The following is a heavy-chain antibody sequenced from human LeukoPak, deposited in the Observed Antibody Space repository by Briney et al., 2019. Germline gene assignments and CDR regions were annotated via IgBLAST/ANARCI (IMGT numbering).Heavy chain of an antibody. CDR3: ARVMITFGGVIVDNWFDP. CDR2: ISAYNGNT. D-gene: IGHD3-16*02. V-gene: IGHV1-18*01. Sequence: ASVKVSCKASGYTFTSYGISWVRQAPGQGLEWMGWISAYNGNTNYEQKLQGRVTMTTDTSTSTAYMELRSLRSDDTAVYYCARVMITFGGVIVDNWFDPWGQGTLVTVSS. J-gene: IGHJ5*02. CDR1: GYTFTSYG.